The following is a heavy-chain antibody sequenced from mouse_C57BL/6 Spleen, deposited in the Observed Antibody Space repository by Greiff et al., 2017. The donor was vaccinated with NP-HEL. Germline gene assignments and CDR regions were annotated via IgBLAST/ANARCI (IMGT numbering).Heavy chain of an antibody. J-gene: IGHJ4*01. Sequence: QVQLQQSGAELVKPGASVKLSCKASGYTFTSYWMHWVKQRPGRGLEWIGRIDPNSGGTEYNEKFKSKATLTVDKPSSTAYMQLSSLTSVDSAVYYCAREEFITTVVAMDYWGQRPSVTVAS. D-gene: IGHD1-1*01. CDR2: IDPNSGGT. CDR1: GYTFTSYW. CDR3: AREEFITTVVAMDY. V-gene: IGHV1-72*01.